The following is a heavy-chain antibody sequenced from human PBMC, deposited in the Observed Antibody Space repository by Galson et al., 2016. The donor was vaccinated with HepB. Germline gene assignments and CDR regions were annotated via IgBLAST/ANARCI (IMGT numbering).Heavy chain of an antibody. CDR1: GFTFTNYW. CDR3: ATSLDGYVYYFDY. J-gene: IGHJ4*02. Sequence: QSGAEVKKPGESLKISCKGSGFTFTNYWIGWVRQMPGKGLDWLGIIYPGDSDTIYRPSFQGQVTISVDKSISTAYLQWSSLKASDTAMYYCATSLDGYVYYFDYWGQGTLVTVSP. CDR2: IYPGDSDT. V-gene: IGHV5-51*03. D-gene: IGHD5-24*01.